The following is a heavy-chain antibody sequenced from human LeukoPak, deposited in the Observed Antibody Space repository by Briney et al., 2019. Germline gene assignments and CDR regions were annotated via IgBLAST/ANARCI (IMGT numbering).Heavy chain of an antibody. Sequence: GGSLRLSWAASGXTFSDYGMHWVRQAPGKGLEWVALISYDGGNKFYADSVRDRFTISRDNSKNTLFLQMNSLRIEDTAVYYCAKVFEVRGARRPKDYWGQGTLVIVSS. J-gene: IGHJ4*02. CDR2: ISYDGGNK. CDR1: GXTFSDYG. V-gene: IGHV3-30*18. CDR3: AKVFEVRGARRPKDY. D-gene: IGHD3-10*01.